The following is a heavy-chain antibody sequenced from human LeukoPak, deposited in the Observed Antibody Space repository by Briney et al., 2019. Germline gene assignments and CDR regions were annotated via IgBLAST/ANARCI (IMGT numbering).Heavy chain of an antibody. V-gene: IGHV1-8*01. CDR2: MNPSSGNT. CDR3: AREEGYSGSQPAFDI. CDR1: GYTFTSYD. J-gene: IGHJ3*02. Sequence: GASVKVSCKASGYTFTSYDINWVRQATGQGLEWMGWMNPSSGNTGYAQKFQGRVTMTRDTSISTAYMELSRLRSDDTAVYYCAREEGYSGSQPAFDIWGQGTMVTVSS. D-gene: IGHD1-26*01.